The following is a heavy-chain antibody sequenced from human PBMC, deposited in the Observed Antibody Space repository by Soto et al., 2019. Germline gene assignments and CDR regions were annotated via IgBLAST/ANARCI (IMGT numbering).Heavy chain of an antibody. Sequence: SETLSLTCAVYGGSFSGYYWSWIRQPPGKGLEWIGEINHSGSTNYNPSLKSRVTISVDTSKNQFSLKLSSVTVADTAVYYCARGPYDYVWGSYHPALPKYYFDYWGQGTLVTVSS. CDR1: GGSFSGYY. CDR2: INHSGST. V-gene: IGHV4-34*01. D-gene: IGHD3-16*01. J-gene: IGHJ4*02. CDR3: ARGPYDYVWGSYHPALPKYYFDY.